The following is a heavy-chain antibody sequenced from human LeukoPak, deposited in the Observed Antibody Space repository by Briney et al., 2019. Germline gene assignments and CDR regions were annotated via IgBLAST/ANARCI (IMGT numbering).Heavy chain of an antibody. CDR3: ARAVTMVRGVIISRFDP. J-gene: IGHJ5*02. Sequence: GGSLRLSCAASGFTFSSYWMSWVRQAPGKGLEWVANIKQDGSEKYYVDSVKGRFTISRDNAKNSLYLQMNSLRAEDTAVYYCARAVTMVRGVIISRFDPWGQGTLVTVSS. CDR2: IKQDGSEK. D-gene: IGHD3-10*01. V-gene: IGHV3-7*01. CDR1: GFTFSSYW.